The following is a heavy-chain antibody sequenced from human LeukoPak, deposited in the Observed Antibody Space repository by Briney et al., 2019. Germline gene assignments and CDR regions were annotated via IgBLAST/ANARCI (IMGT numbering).Heavy chain of an antibody. CDR2: ISSRSSTI. Sequence: GGSLRLSCAASGFTFSTYPMNWVRQAPGKGLEWVSYISSRSSTIYYADSVKGRFTIPRDNAKNSLYLQMNSLRAEDTAVYYCARDESAYYDSSGYYWGQGTLVTVSS. D-gene: IGHD3-22*01. CDR1: GFTFSTYP. V-gene: IGHV3-48*01. CDR3: ARDESAYYDSSGYY. J-gene: IGHJ4*02.